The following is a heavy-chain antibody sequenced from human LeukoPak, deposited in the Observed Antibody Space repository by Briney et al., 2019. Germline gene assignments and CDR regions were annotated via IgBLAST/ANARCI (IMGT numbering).Heavy chain of an antibody. V-gene: IGHV3-23*01. CDR3: AKVLFTIFGVPTGMDV. D-gene: IGHD3-3*01. CDR2: ISGSGGST. Sequence: GGSLRLSCAASGFTFSSYAMSWVRQAPGKGLEWVSAISGSGGSTYYADSVKGRFTISRDNSKNTLYLQMNSLRAEDTAVYYCAKVLFTIFGVPTGMDVWGQGTTVTVSS. CDR1: GFTFSSYA. J-gene: IGHJ6*02.